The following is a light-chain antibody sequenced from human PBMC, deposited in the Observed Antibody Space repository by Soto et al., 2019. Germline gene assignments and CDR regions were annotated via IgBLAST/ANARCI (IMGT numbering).Light chain of an antibody. CDR1: QSVTSSY. CDR3: RQYGGSMYS. Sequence: EIVLTQSPATLSLSPGERATLSCRASQSVTSSYLAWYQHKPGQAPRLLIYGASNRATGIPGRFSGSGSGTDFTLTISRLEPEDFAVYYCRQYGGSMYSFGQGTKLEI. J-gene: IGKJ2*01. V-gene: IGKV3-20*01. CDR2: GAS.